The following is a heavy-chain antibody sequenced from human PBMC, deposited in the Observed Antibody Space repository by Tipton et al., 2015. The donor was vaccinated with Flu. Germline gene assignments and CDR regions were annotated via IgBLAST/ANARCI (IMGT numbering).Heavy chain of an antibody. D-gene: IGHD6-13*01. V-gene: IGHV4-39*07. J-gene: IGHJ4*02. CDR1: GGSISSDSYF. Sequence: LRLSCTVSGGSISSDSYFWGWIRQPPGKGLEWIGSIYYSGTTYYNPSLKSRVTMSVDTSKNQFSLKLSSVTAADTAVYYCARARWAAAGTEYYFDYWGQGTLVTVSS. CDR2: IYYSGTT. CDR3: ARARWAAAGTEYYFDY.